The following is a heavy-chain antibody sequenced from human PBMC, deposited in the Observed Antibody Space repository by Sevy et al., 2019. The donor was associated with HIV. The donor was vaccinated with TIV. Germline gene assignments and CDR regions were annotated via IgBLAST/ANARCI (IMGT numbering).Heavy chain of an antibody. CDR3: ASVVKNDFWDGHVNYYGLDV. CDR2: IKSKTDGGTA. Sequence: GGSLRLSCAASGFTFNYAWMSWVRQAPGKGLEWVGRIKSKTDGGTADYAAHVKGRFTISRDDSETTLYLKRNSLKTDDTAVYYCASVVKNDFWDGHVNYYGLDVWGQGTTVTVSS. CDR1: GFTFNYAW. D-gene: IGHD3-3*01. J-gene: IGHJ6*02. V-gene: IGHV3-15*01.